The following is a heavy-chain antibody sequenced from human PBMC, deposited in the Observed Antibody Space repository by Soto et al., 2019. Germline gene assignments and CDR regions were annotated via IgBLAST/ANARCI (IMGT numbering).Heavy chain of an antibody. J-gene: IGHJ4*01. CDR1: GYTFTSYD. CDR3: SRGTSIPDSGDY. CDR2: VSAYNGER. V-gene: IGHV1-18*01. D-gene: IGHD6-6*01. Sequence: ASLKVSCKASGYTFTSYDINWVRQAPGQGLEWLGWVSAYNGERRYAQRVQARVIMTTDTSTTTAYMELRSLRSDDTAVYYCSRGTSIPDSGDYWGQGTLVTVSS.